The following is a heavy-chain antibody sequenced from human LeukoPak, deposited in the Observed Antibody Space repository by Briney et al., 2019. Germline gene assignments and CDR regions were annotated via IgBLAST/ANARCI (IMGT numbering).Heavy chain of an antibody. CDR2: MNPNSGNT. D-gene: IGHD3-10*01. CDR3: AIHPLLWFGEFSY. CDR1: GYTFTSYD. V-gene: IGHV1-8*01. Sequence: ASVKVSCKASGYTFTSYDINWVRQATGQGLEWMGWMNPNSGNTGYAQKFQGRVTMTRNTSMSTAYMELSSLRSEDTAVYYCAIHPLLWFGEFSYWGQGTLVTVSS. J-gene: IGHJ4*02.